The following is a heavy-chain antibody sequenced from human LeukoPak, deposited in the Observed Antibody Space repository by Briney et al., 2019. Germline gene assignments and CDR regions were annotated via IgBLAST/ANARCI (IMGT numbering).Heavy chain of an antibody. V-gene: IGHV3-53*01. Sequence: GGSLRLSCAASGFTVSSNYMSWVRQAPGKGLEWVSVIYSGGSTYYADSVKGRFTISRDNSKNTLYLQMNSLRAEDTAVYYCAKDTGSGYDYFSYYFDYWGQGTLVTVSS. D-gene: IGHD5-12*01. CDR3: AKDTGSGYDYFSYYFDY. CDR2: IYSGGST. CDR1: GFTVSSNY. J-gene: IGHJ4*02.